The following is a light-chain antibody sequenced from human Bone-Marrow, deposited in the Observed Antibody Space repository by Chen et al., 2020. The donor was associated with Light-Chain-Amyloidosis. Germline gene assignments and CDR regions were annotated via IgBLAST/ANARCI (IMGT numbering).Light chain of an antibody. J-gene: IGLJ1*01. CDR3: APWDDSLNGYV. Sequence: SVLTQPPSASGTPGQRVTISCSGGSSNIGSNTVNWYQQLPGTAPKLLIYDNNQRPKGVPDRCSGSKSGTSASLAISGLQAEEEADYYCAPWDDSLNGYVFGSGTKVTVL. CDR1: SSNIGSNT. V-gene: IGLV1-44*01. CDR2: DNN.